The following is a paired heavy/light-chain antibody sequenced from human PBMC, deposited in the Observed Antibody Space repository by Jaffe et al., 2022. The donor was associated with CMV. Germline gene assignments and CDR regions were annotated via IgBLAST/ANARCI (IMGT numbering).Heavy chain of an antibody. Sequence: QVHLVGSGGGVVQPGRSLRLSCAASGFTFSSYTIHWVRQAPGKGLEWVAVIWSDATEEYYADSVKGRFTIARDNSKNTVYLQMNSLGAADTAVYYCLREENNRGYFQYWGQGTLVTVSS. CDR3: LREENNRGYFQY. D-gene: IGHD1-1*01. V-gene: IGHV3-33*01. CDR2: IWSDATEE. CDR1: GFTFSSYT. J-gene: IGHJ1*01.
Light chain of an antibody. CDR1: QNINRR. CDR2: DAS. J-gene: IGKJ1*01. CDR3: QQYNNWPPWT. Sequence: ETVLTQSPAALSVSPGERVTLSCRASQNINRRLAWYQQKPGQAPRLLIYDASNRATGIPARFSGSGSGTEFTLTISSLQSEDFAVYYCQQYNNWPPWTFGQGTNVEIK. V-gene: IGKV3-15*01.